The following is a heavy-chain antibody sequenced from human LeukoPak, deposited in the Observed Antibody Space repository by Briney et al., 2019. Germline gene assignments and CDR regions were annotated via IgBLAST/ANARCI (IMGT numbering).Heavy chain of an antibody. J-gene: IGHJ5*02. CDR2: ISSSGSTI. CDR3: APKPGIAAAGGGSGNWFDP. Sequence: GGSLRLSCAASGFTFSSYEMNWVRQAPGKGLEWVSYISSSGSTIYYADSVKGRFTISRDNAKNSLYLQMNSLRAEDTAVYYCAPKPGIAAAGGGSGNWFDPWGQGTLVTVSS. D-gene: IGHD6-13*01. CDR1: GFTFSSYE. V-gene: IGHV3-48*03.